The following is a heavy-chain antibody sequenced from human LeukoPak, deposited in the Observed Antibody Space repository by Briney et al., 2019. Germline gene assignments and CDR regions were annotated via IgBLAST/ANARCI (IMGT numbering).Heavy chain of an antibody. CDR2: INWNGGST. J-gene: IGHJ4*02. CDR1: GFTFDDYG. V-gene: IGHV3-20*04. CDR3: ARDWYYYDSSGSDY. D-gene: IGHD3-22*01. Sequence: GSLRLSCAASGFTFDDYGMSWVRQAPGKGLEWVSGINWNGGSTGYADSVKGRFTISRDNAKNSLYLQMNSLRAEDTAVYYCARDWYYYDSSGSDYWGQGTLVTVSS.